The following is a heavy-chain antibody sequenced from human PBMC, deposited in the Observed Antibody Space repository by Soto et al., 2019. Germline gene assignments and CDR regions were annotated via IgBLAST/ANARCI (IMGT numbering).Heavy chain of an antibody. D-gene: IGHD5-12*01. CDR2: INHSGST. Sequence: QVQLQQWGAGLLKPSETLSLTCAVYGGSFSGYYWSWIRQPPGKGLEWIGEINHSGSTNYNPSLKSRVTISVDTSKNQFSLKLSSVTAADTAVYYCARGGLSPNEYSGYDPNFDYWGQGTLVTVSS. CDR3: ARGGLSPNEYSGYDPNFDY. V-gene: IGHV4-34*01. CDR1: GGSFSGYY. J-gene: IGHJ4*02.